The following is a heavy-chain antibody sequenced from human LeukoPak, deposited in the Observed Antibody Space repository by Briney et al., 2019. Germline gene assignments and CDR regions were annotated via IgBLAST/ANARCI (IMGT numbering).Heavy chain of an antibody. CDR1: GGTFSSYA. CDR2: IIPIFGTA. CDR3: ARVVGAFGELHSHYYYGMDV. J-gene: IGHJ6*04. D-gene: IGHD3-10*01. Sequence: SVKVSCKASGGTFSSYANSWVRQAPGQGLEWMGGIIPIFGTANYAQKFQGRVTITADESTSTAYMELSSLRSEDTAVYYCARVVGAFGELHSHYYYGMDVWGKGTTVTVSS. V-gene: IGHV1-69*13.